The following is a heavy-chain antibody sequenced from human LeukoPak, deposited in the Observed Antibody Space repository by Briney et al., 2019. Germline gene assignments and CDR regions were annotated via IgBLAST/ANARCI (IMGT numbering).Heavy chain of an antibody. J-gene: IGHJ4*02. Sequence: SETLSLTCTVSGGSISSYYWSWIRQPPGKGLEWIGYIYYSGNTNYNPSLKSRVTISVDTSKNQFSLKLSSVTAADTAVYYCAAAYDSRTYYFDYWGQGNLVTVSS. CDR1: GGSISSYY. CDR3: AAAYDSRTYYFDY. CDR2: IYYSGNT. D-gene: IGHD3-22*01. V-gene: IGHV4-59*08.